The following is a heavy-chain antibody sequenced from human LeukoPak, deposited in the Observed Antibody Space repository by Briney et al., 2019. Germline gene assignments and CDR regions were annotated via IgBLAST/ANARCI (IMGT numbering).Heavy chain of an antibody. CDR3: AKDVSLHYYDSSGYYEY. CDR1: GFTLDDYA. V-gene: IGHV3-9*01. Sequence: GGSLRLSCPASGFTLDDYAMHWVRHPPGKGLEWISGITWNSGVIGYADSVKGRFTISRDNAKNSLYLQMNSLRAEDTALYYCAKDVSLHYYDSSGYYEYWGQGTLVTVSS. J-gene: IGHJ4*02. CDR2: ITWNSGVI. D-gene: IGHD3-22*01.